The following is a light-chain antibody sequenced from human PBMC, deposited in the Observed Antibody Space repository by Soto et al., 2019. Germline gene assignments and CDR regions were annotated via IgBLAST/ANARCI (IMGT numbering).Light chain of an antibody. V-gene: IGKV2-28*01. J-gene: IGKJ4*01. CDR3: MQALQTPLT. CDR2: LGS. Sequence: IVMTQSPLYLPVTPGEPASISCRSSESLLHSNRFNYFAWYLQRPGQSPQLLVYLGSTRASGVPDRFSGSGSGTDFTLKISRVEAEDVGIYYCMQALQTPLTFGGGTKVDIK. CDR1: ESLLHSNRFNY.